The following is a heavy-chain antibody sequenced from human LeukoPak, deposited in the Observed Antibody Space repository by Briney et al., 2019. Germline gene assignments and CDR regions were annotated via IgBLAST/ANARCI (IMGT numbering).Heavy chain of an antibody. CDR1: GFTFSSYA. V-gene: IGHV3-23*01. CDR3: AKGDGSGNRRWFDH. J-gene: IGHJ5*02. D-gene: IGHD3-10*01. CDR2: IGSSGGTT. Sequence: PGGSLRLSCAASGFTFSSYAMSWVRQAPGKGLEWVPAIGSSGGTTYYTDSVKGRFTISRDNSKNTLYLQMNSLRAEDTAVYYCAKGDGSGNRRWFDHWGQGILVTVSS.